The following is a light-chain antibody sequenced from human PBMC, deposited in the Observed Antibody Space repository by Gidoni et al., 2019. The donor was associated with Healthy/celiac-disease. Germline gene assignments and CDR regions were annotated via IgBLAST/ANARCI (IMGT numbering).Light chain of an antibody. J-gene: IGKJ1*01. CDR2: GAS. Sequence: IAITQSPATLSVSPGERATLSCSASPSVSSNLAWYQQKPRQDPRLLIYGASTMVNGIPARFSGSGSGRAFTITISSLQSADFAVYYCRQYNNWPWTFGQGTKVEIK. V-gene: IGKV3-15*01. CDR3: RQYNNWPWT. CDR1: PSVSSN.